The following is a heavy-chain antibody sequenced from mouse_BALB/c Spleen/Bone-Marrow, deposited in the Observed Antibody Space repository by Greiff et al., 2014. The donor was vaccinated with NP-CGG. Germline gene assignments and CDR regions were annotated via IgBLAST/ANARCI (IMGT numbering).Heavy chain of an antibody. CDR2: IDPANGNT. J-gene: IGHJ3*01. Sequence: VQLKESGAELVKPGASVKLSCTASGFNIKDTYMHWVKQRPEQGLEWIGRIDPANGNTKYDQKFQGKATLTADTSSNTAYLQLSSLTSEDTAVYYGASYYYGSSSFAYWGQGTLVTVSA. D-gene: IGHD1-1*01. V-gene: IGHV14-3*02. CDR1: GFNIKDTY. CDR3: ASYYYGSSSFAY.